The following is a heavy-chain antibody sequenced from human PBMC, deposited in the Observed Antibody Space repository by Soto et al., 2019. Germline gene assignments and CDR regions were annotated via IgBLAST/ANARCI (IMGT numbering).Heavy chain of an antibody. D-gene: IGHD2-15*01. V-gene: IGHV1-69*12. CDR3: ARVGGGGNRLYSYYGMDV. CDR2: IIPIFGTA. Sequence: QVQLVQSGAEVKKPGSSVKVSCKASGGTFSSYAISWVRQAPGQGLEWMGGIIPIFGTANYAQKFQGRVTITAXAXTXTXXMELSSLRSEDTAVYYCARVGGGGNRLYSYYGMDVWGQGTTVTSP. J-gene: IGHJ6*02. CDR1: GGTFSSYA.